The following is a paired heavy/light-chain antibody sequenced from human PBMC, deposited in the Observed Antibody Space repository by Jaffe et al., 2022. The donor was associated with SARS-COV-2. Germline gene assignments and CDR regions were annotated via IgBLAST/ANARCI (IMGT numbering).Light chain of an antibody. J-gene: IGKJ1*01. CDR2: AAS. CDR3: LQYNSYPLT. Sequence: DIQMTQSPSSLSASVGDRVTITCRASQGIRNDLGWYQQKPGKAPKRLIYAASSLQSGVPSRFSGSGSGTEFTLTISSLQPEDFATYYCLQYNSYPLTFGQGTKVEIK. CDR1: QGIRND. V-gene: IGKV1-17*01.
Heavy chain of an antibody. J-gene: IGHJ4*02. CDR3: ATIPYDFLTGYYPGGFDY. Sequence: QLQLQESGPGLVKPSETLSLTCTVSGGSISSSSYYWGWIRQPPGKGLEWIGSIYYSGSTYYNPSLKSRVTISVDTSKNQFSLKLSSVTAADTAVYYCATIPYDFLTGYYPGGFDYWGQGTLVTVSS. CDR1: GGSISSSSYY. D-gene: IGHD3-9*01. CDR2: IYYSGST. V-gene: IGHV4-39*01.